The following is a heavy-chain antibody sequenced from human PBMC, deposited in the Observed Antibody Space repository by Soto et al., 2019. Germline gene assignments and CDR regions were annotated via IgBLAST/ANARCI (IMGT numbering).Heavy chain of an antibody. CDR1: GFDFDDYA. CDR2: ITWNSNSI. Sequence: EMHLVESGGGLVQPGRSLRLSCAASGFDFDDYAMHWVRQAPGKGLEWISGITWNSNSIDYADSVKGRFTISRDNAKNSLYLQMNSSRTEDTALYYCAKERVRYLDAWGQGTLVTVSS. CDR3: AKERVRYLDA. D-gene: IGHD3-9*01. J-gene: IGHJ5*02. V-gene: IGHV3-9*01.